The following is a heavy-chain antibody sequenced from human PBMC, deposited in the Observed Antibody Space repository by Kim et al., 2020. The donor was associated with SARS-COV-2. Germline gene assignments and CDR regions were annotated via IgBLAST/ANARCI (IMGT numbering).Heavy chain of an antibody. CDR1: GYTFTGYY. CDR3: ARGDIVVVPAAIRGDY. Sequence: ASVKVSCKASGYTFTGYYMHWVRQAPGQGLEWMGLINPNSGGTNYAQKFQGRVTMTRDTSISTAYMELSRLRFDDTAVYYCARGDIVVVPAAIRGDYWGQRALVTVSS. D-gene: IGHD2-2*02. CDR2: INPNSGGT. V-gene: IGHV1-2*02. J-gene: IGHJ4*02.